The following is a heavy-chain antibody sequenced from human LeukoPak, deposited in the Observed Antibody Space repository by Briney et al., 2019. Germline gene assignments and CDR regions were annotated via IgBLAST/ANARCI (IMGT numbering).Heavy chain of an antibody. CDR1: GGSFRGYY. J-gene: IGHJ5*02. Sequence: SETMSLTCAVYGGSFRGYYWSWIRQPPGKGLEWIGEINHSGSTNYNPSLKSRVTISVDTSKNQFSLKLSSVTAADTAVYYCARGDYSEGWFDPWGQGTLVTVSS. CDR2: INHSGST. CDR3: ARGDYSEGWFDP. V-gene: IGHV4-34*01. D-gene: IGHD4-11*01.